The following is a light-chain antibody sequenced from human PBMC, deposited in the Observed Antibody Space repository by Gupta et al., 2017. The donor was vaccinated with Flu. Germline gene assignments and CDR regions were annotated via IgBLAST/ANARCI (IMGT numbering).Light chain of an antibody. Sequence: DIQMTQSPSSLSASVGDRVTITCRASQKISSYLNWYQQKPGKAPTLLIYATSSLQNVVPSRFSGSGSGTDFTLTINRRQPEDFATYYCQQRDSPPITVGHGTKVHIK. CDR1: QKISSY. V-gene: IGKV1-39*01. CDR2: ATS. J-gene: IGKJ3*01. CDR3: QQRDSPPIT.